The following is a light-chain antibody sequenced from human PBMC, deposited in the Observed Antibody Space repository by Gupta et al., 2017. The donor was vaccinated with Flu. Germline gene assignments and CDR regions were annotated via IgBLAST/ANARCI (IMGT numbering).Light chain of an antibody. Sequence: IQMTQSPSTLSASVGDRVTITCRASQSISSWLAWYQQKPGKAPKLLIYKASSVESGVPSRFSGSGSGTDFTLTISSLQPDDFANYYCQQYNSYSRTFGQGTKVEIK. CDR1: QSISSW. CDR3: QQYNSYSRT. J-gene: IGKJ1*01. CDR2: KAS. V-gene: IGKV1-5*03.